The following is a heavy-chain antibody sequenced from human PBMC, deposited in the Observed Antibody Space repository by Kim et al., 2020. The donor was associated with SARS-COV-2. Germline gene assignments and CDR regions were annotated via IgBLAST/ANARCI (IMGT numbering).Heavy chain of an antibody. V-gene: IGHV3-73*01. Sequence: GGSLRLSCAASGFTFSGSAMHWVRQASGKGLEWVGRIRDKANSYATAYAASVEGRFTVSRDDSKNTAYLQMNSLKTEDTAVYYCVRRQTGQPADWGQGTLVTVSS. CDR2: IRDKANSYAT. CDR3: VRRQTGQPAD. D-gene: IGHD1-1*01. J-gene: IGHJ4*02. CDR1: GFTFSGSA.